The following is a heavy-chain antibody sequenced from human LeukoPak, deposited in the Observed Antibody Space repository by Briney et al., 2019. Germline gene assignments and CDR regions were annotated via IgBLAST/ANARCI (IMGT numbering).Heavy chain of an antibody. CDR1: GGSFSGYY. CDR2: INHSGST. V-gene: IGHV4-34*01. J-gene: IGHJ3*02. D-gene: IGHD1-1*01. CDR3: ARGPSWNDGGNDAFDI. Sequence: SETLSLTCAVYGGSFSGYYWSWIRQPPGKGLEWIGEINHSGSTNYNPSLKSRATISVDTSKNQFSLKLSSVTAADTAVYYCARGPSWNDGGNDAFDIWGQGTMVTVSS.